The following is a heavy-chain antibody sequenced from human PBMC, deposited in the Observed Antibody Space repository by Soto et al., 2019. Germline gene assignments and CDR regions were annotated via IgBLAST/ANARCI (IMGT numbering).Heavy chain of an antibody. V-gene: IGHV1-46*02. J-gene: IGHJ6*02. CDR2: INPSGGSI. Sequence: SLKGSCTTSGYALNIDHRDWVRLTIVQWLEWMEIINPSGGSISYAQKFQGRVTMTRDTSTSTVYMELSSLRSEDTAVYYCARGGRGYDILTGYGDYYYYGMDVWGQGTTVT. CDR3: ARGGRGYDILTGYGDYYYYGMDV. D-gene: IGHD3-9*01. CDR1: GYALNIDH.